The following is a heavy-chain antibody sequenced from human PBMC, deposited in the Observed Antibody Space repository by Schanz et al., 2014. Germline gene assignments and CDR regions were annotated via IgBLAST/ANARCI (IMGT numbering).Heavy chain of an antibody. J-gene: IGHJ4*02. CDR3: AKEDRNHNSDYVY. CDR2: ISYDGNEK. CDR1: GFAFSDYG. V-gene: IGHV3-30*18. Sequence: QVQLVESGGGVVQPGKSLRLSCAASGFAFSDYGMHWVRQAPGKGLEWVAFISYDGNEKHYPDSVKGRFTISRDDSKNTLYLQMNSLRPEDTAVYYCAKEDRNHNSDYVYWGQGTLVTVSS. D-gene: IGHD3-22*01.